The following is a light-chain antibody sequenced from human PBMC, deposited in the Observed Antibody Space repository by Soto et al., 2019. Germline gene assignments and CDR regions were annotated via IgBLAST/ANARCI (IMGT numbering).Light chain of an antibody. J-gene: IGKJ5*01. CDR3: QQRSNWPVT. Sequence: EIVLTQSSATLSLSPGERATLSCRASQSVTSNALAWYQQKPGQAPRLLIYGVSNRATGIPARFSGSGSGTDFTLTISSLEPEDFAVYYCQQRSNWPVTFGQGTRLEI. CDR2: GVS. V-gene: IGKV3-11*01. CDR1: QSVTSN.